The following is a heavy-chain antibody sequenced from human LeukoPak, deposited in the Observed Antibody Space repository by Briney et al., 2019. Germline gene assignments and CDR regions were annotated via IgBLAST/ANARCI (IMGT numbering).Heavy chain of an antibody. CDR3: ARDIVGDGGYDINFDY. J-gene: IGHJ4*02. V-gene: IGHV1-18*01. CDR2: ISAYNGNT. CDR1: GYTFTNYA. D-gene: IGHD5-12*01. Sequence: ASVKVSCKASGYTFTNYAISWVRQAPGQGLEWMGWISAYNGNTKYTQKFQGRVTMTRDTSISTAYMELSSLRSEDTAVYYCARDIVGDGGYDINFDYWGQGTLVTVSS.